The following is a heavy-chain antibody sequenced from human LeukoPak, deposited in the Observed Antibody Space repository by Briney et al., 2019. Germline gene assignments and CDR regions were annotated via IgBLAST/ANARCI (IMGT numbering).Heavy chain of an antibody. CDR1: GGSISSGSYY. J-gene: IGHJ5*02. V-gene: IGHV4-61*02. CDR2: IYTSGST. Sequence: KPSETLSLTCTVSGGSISSGSYYWSWIRQPAGQGLEWIVRIYTSGSTNYNPSLKSRVTISVDTSKNQFSLRLSSVTAADTAVYYCARAPILNWFDPWGKGTLVTVSS. CDR3: ARAPILNWFDP.